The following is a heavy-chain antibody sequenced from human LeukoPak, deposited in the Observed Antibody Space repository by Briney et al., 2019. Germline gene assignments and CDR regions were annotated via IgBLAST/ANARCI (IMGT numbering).Heavy chain of an antibody. V-gene: IGHV3-53*01. Sequence: GGSLRLSCAASGFTVSSTYMSWVRQAPGKGLEWVSVIYSGGNTYYADSVKGRFTISRDNSKNTLYLQMNSLRAEDTAVYYCARGLVMAAAGTRDAFDMWGQGTMVTVSS. J-gene: IGHJ3*02. D-gene: IGHD6-13*01. CDR1: GFTVSSTY. CDR2: IYSGGNT. CDR3: ARGLVMAAAGTRDAFDM.